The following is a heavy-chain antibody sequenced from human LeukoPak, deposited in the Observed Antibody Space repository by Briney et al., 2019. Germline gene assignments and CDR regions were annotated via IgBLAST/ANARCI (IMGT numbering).Heavy chain of an antibody. J-gene: IGHJ4*02. CDR3: ARDSVGVPTDFDH. V-gene: IGHV4-39*02. Sequence: SETLSLTCTVSGGSISSSYYYWGWIRQPPGKGLEWIGSIYYSGSTYYNPSLKSRVTISVDTSKNQFSLKLRSVTAADTAVYYCARDSVGVPTDFDHWGQGTLVTVSS. CDR2: IYYSGST. D-gene: IGHD1-26*01. CDR1: GGSISSSYYY.